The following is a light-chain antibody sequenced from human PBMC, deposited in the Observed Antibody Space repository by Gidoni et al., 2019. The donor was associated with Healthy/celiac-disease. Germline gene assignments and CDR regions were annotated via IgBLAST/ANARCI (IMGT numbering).Light chain of an antibody. CDR2: DAS. CDR1: QSVSSY. J-gene: IGKJ1*01. V-gene: IGKV3-11*01. CDR3: QQLWT. Sequence: EIVLTQSPATLSLSPGERATLSCRASQSVSSYLAWYQQKPGQAPRLLIYDASNRATGIPARFSGSGSGTDFTLTISSLEPEDFAVYYCQQLWTFXXXTKVEIK.